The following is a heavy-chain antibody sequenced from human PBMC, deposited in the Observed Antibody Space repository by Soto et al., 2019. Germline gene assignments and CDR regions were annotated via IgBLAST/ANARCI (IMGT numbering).Heavy chain of an antibody. CDR2: IYYSGST. D-gene: IGHD6-19*01. V-gene: IGHV4-39*01. CDR3: ARHDSSGWYYFDY. J-gene: IGHJ4*02. CDR1: GGSISSSSYY. Sequence: PSETLSLTCTVSGGSISSSSYYWGWIRQPPGKGLEWIGSIYYSGSTYYNPSLKSRVTISVDTSKNQLSLKLSSVTAADTAVYYCARHDSSGWYYFDYWGQGTLVTVSS.